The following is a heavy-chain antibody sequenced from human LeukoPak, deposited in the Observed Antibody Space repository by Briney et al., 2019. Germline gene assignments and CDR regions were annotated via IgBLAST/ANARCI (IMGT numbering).Heavy chain of an antibody. D-gene: IGHD1-1*01. CDR2: MNPNSGNT. Sequence: ASVKVSCKASGYTFTSYDINWVRQATGQGLEWMGWMNPNSGNTGYAQKFQGRVTITRNTSISTAYMELSSLRSEDTAVYYCARDHRQQAFDIWGQGTMVTVSS. CDR1: GYTFTSYD. J-gene: IGHJ3*02. V-gene: IGHV1-8*03. CDR3: ARDHRQQAFDI.